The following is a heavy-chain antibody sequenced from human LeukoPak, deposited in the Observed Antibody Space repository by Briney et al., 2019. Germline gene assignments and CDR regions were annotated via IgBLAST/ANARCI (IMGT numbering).Heavy chain of an antibody. CDR2: ISSSGSTI. J-gene: IGHJ4*02. CDR3: VRAAAWFGEVLDY. CDR1: GFTFSSYE. D-gene: IGHD3-10*01. Sequence: GGSLRLSCAASGFTFSSYEMNWVRQAPGKGLEWVSYISSSGSTIYYADSVEGRFTISRDNAKNSLFLQMNSLRAEDTALYYCVRAAAWFGEVLDYWGQGTLVTVSS. V-gene: IGHV3-48*03.